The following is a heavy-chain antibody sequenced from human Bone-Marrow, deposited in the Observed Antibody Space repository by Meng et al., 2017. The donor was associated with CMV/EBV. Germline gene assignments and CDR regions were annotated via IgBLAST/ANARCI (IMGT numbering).Heavy chain of an antibody. CDR2: FNPISGAT. D-gene: IGHD5-18*01. CDR1: GYTFTNYY. J-gene: IGHJ6*02. V-gene: IGHV1-46*01. Sequence: ASVKVSCKASGYTFTNYYLHWVRQAPGQGLEWMGIFNPISGATSYAQKFQGRVTLTGDTSTSTVYMELSSLRSDDTAVYYCARSVEVTDYYYGMDVWGQGTTVTVSS. CDR3: ARSVEVTDYYYGMDV.